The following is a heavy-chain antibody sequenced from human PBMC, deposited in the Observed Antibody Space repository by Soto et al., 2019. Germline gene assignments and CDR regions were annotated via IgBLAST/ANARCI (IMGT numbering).Heavy chain of an antibody. CDR2: MNPNSGNT. V-gene: IGHV1-8*01. D-gene: IGHD2-2*02. J-gene: IGHJ4*02. CDR3: ATIPRALPVY. CDR1: GYTFTSYD. Sequence: QVQLVQSGAEVKKPGASVKVSCKASGYTFTSYDIIWVRQATGQGLERMGWMNPNSGNTGYAQKFQGRVTMTRNTSISTAYMELSSLRSGDTAVYYCATIPRALPVYWGQGTLVTVSS.